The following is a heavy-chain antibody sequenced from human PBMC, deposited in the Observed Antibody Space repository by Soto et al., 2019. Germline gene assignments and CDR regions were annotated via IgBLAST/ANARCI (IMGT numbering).Heavy chain of an antibody. Sequence: PSETLSLTCAVYGGSFSGYYWSWIRQPPGKGLEWIGEINHSGSTNYNPSLKSRVTISVDTSKNQFSLKLSSVTAADMAVYYCARGQRFNWYSYGQIDYWGQGTLVTVSS. D-gene: IGHD5-18*01. V-gene: IGHV4-34*01. CDR2: INHSGST. CDR3: ARGQRFNWYSYGQIDY. CDR1: GGSFSGYY. J-gene: IGHJ4*02.